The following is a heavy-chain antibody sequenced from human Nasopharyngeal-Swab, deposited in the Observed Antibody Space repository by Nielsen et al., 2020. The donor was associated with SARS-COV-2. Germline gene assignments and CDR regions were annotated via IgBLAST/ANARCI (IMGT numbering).Heavy chain of an antibody. D-gene: IGHD3-22*01. CDR3: AREHYYDSSGFYP. CDR2: SRAYNGNT. CDR1: GYTFTSYG. J-gene: IGHJ5*02. V-gene: IGHV1-18*01. Sequence: ASVKVSCKASGYTFTSYGISWVRQAPGQGLEWMGWSRAYNGNTNYAQKLQGRVTMTTDTSTSTAYMELRSPRSDDTAVYYCAREHYYDSSGFYPWGQGTLVTVSS.